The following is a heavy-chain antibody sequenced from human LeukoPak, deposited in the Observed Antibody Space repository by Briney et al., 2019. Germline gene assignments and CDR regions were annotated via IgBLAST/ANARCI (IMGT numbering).Heavy chain of an antibody. CDR1: GFTFSSYS. Sequence: GGSLRLSCAASGFTFSSYSMNWVRQAPGKGLEWVSSISRSSSYIYYADSVKGRFTISRDNDKNSLYLQMNSLRAEDTAVYYCARAGDFWSGYPDAFDIWGQGTMVTVSS. D-gene: IGHD3-3*01. CDR2: ISRSSSYI. V-gene: IGHV3-21*01. J-gene: IGHJ3*02. CDR3: ARAGDFWSGYPDAFDI.